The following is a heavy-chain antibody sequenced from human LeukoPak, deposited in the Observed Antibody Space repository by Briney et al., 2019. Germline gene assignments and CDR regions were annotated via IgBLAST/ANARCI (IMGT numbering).Heavy chain of an antibody. CDR2: ISSSSSTI. Sequence: GGSLRLSCAASGFTFSSYSMKWVRQAPGKGLEWVSYISSSSSTIYYADSVKGRFTISRDNAKNSLYLQMNSLRAEDTAVYYCASGSGSYEWGQGTLVTVSS. J-gene: IGHJ4*02. V-gene: IGHV3-48*01. CDR1: GFTFSSYS. CDR3: ASGSGSYE. D-gene: IGHD3-10*01.